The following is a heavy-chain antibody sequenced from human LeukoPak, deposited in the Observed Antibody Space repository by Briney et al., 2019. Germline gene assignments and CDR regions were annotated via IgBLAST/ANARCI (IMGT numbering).Heavy chain of an antibody. D-gene: IGHD4-23*01. Sequence: SVKVSCKASGFTFTSSAMQWVRQARGQRLEWIGWIVVGSGNTNYAQKFQERVTITRDMSTSTAYMELSSLRSEDTAVYYCAALYGGNSEGAFDIWGQGTMVTVSS. V-gene: IGHV1-58*02. CDR1: GFTFTSSA. CDR2: IVVGSGNT. CDR3: AALYGGNSEGAFDI. J-gene: IGHJ3*02.